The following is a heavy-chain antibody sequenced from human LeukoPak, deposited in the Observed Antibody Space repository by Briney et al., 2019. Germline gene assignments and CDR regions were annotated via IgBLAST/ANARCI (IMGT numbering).Heavy chain of an antibody. J-gene: IGHJ3*02. CDR1: GLTFSSFS. CDR3: ARDGGYGVNAAFDI. V-gene: IGHV3-48*02. CDR2: ISSRSSAI. Sequence: GGSLRLSCAASGLTFSSFSMNWVRQAPGKGLEWISYISSRSSAIYYADSVKGRFTISRDNAKNSLYLQMNSLRDEDTAVYYCARDGGYGVNAAFDIWGQGTMVTVSS. D-gene: IGHD4-23*01.